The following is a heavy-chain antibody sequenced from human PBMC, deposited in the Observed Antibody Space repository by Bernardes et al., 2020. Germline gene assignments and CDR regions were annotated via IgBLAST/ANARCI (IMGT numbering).Heavy chain of an antibody. CDR3: ARACSTAFGPYGVDD. CDR1: GYTFTTYG. J-gene: IGHJ6*02. V-gene: IGHV1-18*01. D-gene: IGHD3-10*01. Sequence: ASVKVSCKASGYTFTTYGIGWVRQAPGKGLEWMGWVSGYNGNTNYAQNLQGRVTMTTDTSTSTAYLELKSLTSDDAALYYCARACSTAFGPYGVDDWGQGTTVIVSS. CDR2: VSGYNGNT.